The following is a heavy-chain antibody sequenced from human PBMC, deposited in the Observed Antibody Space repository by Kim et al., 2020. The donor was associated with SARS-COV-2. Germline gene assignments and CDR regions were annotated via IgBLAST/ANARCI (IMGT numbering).Heavy chain of an antibody. D-gene: IGHD3-10*01. J-gene: IGHJ6*02. V-gene: IGHV3-43*01. CDR2: ISWDGGST. CDR3: AKEGGVRGVIYYYYGMDV. Sequence: GGSLRLSCAASGFTFDDYTMHWVRQAPGKGLEWVSLISWDGGSTYYADSVKGRFTISRDNSKNSLYLQMNSLRTEDTALYYCAKEGGVRGVIYYYYGMDVWGQGTTVTVS. CDR1: GFTFDDYT.